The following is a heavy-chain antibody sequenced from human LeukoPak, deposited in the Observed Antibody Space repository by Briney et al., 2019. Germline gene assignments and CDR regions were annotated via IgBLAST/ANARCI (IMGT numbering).Heavy chain of an antibody. V-gene: IGHV1-2*02. CDR1: GYTFTGYY. J-gene: IGHJ5*02. D-gene: IGHD6-13*01. Sequence: ASVKVSCKASGYTFTGYYMHWVRQAPGQGLEWMGWISPNSGGTNYAQKFQGRVTMTRDTSISTAYMELSRLRSDDTAVYYCARERIAAAGSGFDPWGQGTLVTVSS. CDR3: ARERIAAAGSGFDP. CDR2: ISPNSGGT.